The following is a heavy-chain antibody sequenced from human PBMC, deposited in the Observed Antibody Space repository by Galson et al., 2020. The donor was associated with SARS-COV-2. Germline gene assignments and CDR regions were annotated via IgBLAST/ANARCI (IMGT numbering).Heavy chain of an antibody. CDR3: ARDNRGYDRGGMDV. J-gene: IGHJ6*02. CDR2: IFHNGFT. Sequence: SETLSLTCTVSGDSISSGDSYWSWVRQTPGKGLEWIGYIFHNGFTYYNPSLKSRLTISVDTSRNHFSLKLTSVTAADTAVYYCARDNRGYDRGGMDVWGQGTTVTVSS. CDR1: GDSISSGDSY. V-gene: IGHV4-30-4*01. D-gene: IGHD2-15*01.